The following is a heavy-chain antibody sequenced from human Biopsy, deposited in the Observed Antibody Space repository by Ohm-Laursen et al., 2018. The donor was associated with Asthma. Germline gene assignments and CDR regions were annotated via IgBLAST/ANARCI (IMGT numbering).Heavy chain of an antibody. CDR2: VSYDGGVV. CDR1: RFTYE. V-gene: IGHV3-30*18. Sequence: SLRLSCTASRFTYEMHWVRQAPGKGLEWVAVVSYDGGVVHYADSMKGRFTISRDNAKSTLYLQMNRLRTDDTAVYFCAKRRGYSDLADFDHWGQGTLVTVSS. D-gene: IGHD3-3*01. J-gene: IGHJ4*02. CDR3: AKRRGYSDLADFDH.